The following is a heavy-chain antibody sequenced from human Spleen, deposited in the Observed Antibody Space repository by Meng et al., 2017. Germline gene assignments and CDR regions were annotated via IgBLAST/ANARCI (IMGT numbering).Heavy chain of an antibody. CDR2: ISYDGSNK. J-gene: IGHJ4*02. CDR1: GFTFSSYA. D-gene: IGHD5-24*01. CDR3: ARDNRDAYNAYYFDY. V-gene: IGHV3-30*04. Sequence: GESLKISCAASGFTFSSYAMSWVRQAPGKGLEWVAVISYDGSNKYYADSVKGRFTISRDNSKNTLYLQMNSLRAEDTAVYYCARDNRDAYNAYYFDYWGQGTLVTVSS.